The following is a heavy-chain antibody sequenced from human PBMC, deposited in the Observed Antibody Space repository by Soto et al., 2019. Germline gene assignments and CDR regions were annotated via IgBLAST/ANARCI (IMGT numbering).Heavy chain of an antibody. CDR2: IYPGDSDT. CDR1: GYSFTSYW. V-gene: IGHV5-51*01. D-gene: IGHD4-4*01. CDR3: ARDSYSNYYYYYGMDV. Sequence: PGESLKISCKGSGYSFTSYWIGWVRQMPGKGLEWMGIIYPGDSDTRYSPSFQGQVTISADKSISTAYLQWSSLKASDTAMYYCARDSYSNYYYYYGMDVWGQGTTVTVS. J-gene: IGHJ6*02.